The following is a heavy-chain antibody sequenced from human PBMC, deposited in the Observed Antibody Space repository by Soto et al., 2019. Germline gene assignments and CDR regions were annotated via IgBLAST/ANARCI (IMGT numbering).Heavy chain of an antibody. CDR3: ANRDLATVVTLDYCYYGMDV. CDR1: GSTFSSYA. V-gene: IGHV3-23*01. Sequence: GGSLRLSCAASGSTFSSYAMSWVRQAPGKGLEWVSAISGSGGNTHYADSVKGRFTISRDNSKNTLYLQMNSLRAEDTAVYYCANRDLATVVTLDYCYYGMDVWGQGTTVTVSS. CDR2: ISGSGGNT. J-gene: IGHJ6*02. D-gene: IGHD4-17*01.